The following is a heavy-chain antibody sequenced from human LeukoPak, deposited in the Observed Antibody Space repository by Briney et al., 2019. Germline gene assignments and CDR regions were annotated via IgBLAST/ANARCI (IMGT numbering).Heavy chain of an antibody. CDR1: GYTFTSYY. J-gene: IGHJ5*02. D-gene: IGHD3-16*02. CDR2: INPSGGST. CDR3: ARALIYDYVWGSYRPGDWFNP. V-gene: IGHV1-46*01. Sequence: ASVKVSCKASGYTFTSYYMHWVRQAPGQGLEWMGIINPSGGSTSYAQKFQGRVTMTRDTSTSTVYMELSSLRSEDTAVYYCARALIYDYVWGSYRPGDWFNPWGQGTLVTVSS.